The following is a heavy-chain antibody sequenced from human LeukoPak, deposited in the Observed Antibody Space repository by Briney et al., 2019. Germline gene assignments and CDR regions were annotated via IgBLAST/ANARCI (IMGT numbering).Heavy chain of an antibody. CDR1: GFTFSTYS. CDR3: AKAATYFYGSVTYDWFES. V-gene: IGHV3-21*01. Sequence: PGGSLRLSCAASGFTFSTYSMNWVRQAPGKGLEWVSSISRSSSYIYYADSVKGRFTISRDSAKNSLYLQMNSLRVDDTAIYYCAKAATYFYGSVTYDWFESWGQGTLVTVSS. CDR2: ISRSSSYI. D-gene: IGHD3-10*01. J-gene: IGHJ5*01.